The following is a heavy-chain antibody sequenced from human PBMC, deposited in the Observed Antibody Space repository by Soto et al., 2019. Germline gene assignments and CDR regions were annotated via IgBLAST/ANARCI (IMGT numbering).Heavy chain of an antibody. CDR1: GGTISSYY. D-gene: IGHD6-19*01. CDR2: IYYSGST. Sequence: SETLSLTYTVSGGTISSYYWSWIRQPPGKGLEWIGYIYYSGSTNYNPSLKSRVTISVDTSKNQFSLKLSSVTAADTAVYYCASHITVAGTFLDYWAQGTLVTVS. V-gene: IGHV4-59*08. CDR3: ASHITVAGTFLDY. J-gene: IGHJ4*02.